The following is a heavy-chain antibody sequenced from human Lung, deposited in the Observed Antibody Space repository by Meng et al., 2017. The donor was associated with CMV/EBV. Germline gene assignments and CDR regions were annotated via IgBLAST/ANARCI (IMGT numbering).Heavy chain of an antibody. CDR2: IYYTGST. CDR3: AREAGRDGYATPKFDY. Sequence: VEQQGSGPGLVKPSQTLSLTCTVAGGSLVRGGYYWSGIRQHPGKGLEWIGYIYYTGSTFYNPSLKSRVTISVDTSKNQFSLKLIPATAADTAVYYCAREAGRDGYATPKFDYWGQGTLVTVPQ. CDR1: GGSLVRGGYY. J-gene: IGHJ4*02. V-gene: IGHV4-31*03. D-gene: IGHD5-24*01.